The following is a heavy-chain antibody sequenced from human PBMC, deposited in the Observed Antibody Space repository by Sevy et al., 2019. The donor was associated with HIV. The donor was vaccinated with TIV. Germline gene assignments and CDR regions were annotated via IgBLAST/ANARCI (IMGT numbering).Heavy chain of an antibody. D-gene: IGHD6-13*01. V-gene: IGHV3-74*01. CDR2: VNSDGSST. J-gene: IGHJ4*02. Sequence: GGSLRLSCAASGFTFSSYWMHWVRQAPGKGLVWVTRVNSDGSSTSYADSVKRRFTISRDNAKNTLYLQMNSVRAEDTAVYYCARGAAGGSCDSWGQGTLVTVSS. CDR3: ARGAAGGSCDS. CDR1: GFTFSSYW.